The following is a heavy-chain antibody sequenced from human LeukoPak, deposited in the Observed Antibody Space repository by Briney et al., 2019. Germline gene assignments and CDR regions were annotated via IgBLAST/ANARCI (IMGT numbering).Heavy chain of an antibody. D-gene: IGHD3-22*01. CDR3: AKRPFANYYDSSGAVVY. Sequence: GRSLRLSCAASGFTFDDYAMHWVRQAPGKGLEWVSAISGSGGSTYYADSVKGRFTISRDNSKNTLYLQMNSLRAEDTAVYYCAKRPFANYYDSSGAVVYWGQGTLVTVSS. CDR1: GFTFDDYA. V-gene: IGHV3-23*01. CDR2: ISGSGGST. J-gene: IGHJ4*02.